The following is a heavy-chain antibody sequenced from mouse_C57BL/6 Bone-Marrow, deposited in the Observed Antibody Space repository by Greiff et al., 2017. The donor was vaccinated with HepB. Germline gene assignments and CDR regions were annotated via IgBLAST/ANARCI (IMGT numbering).Heavy chain of an antibody. Sequence: QVQLQPSGAELVKPGASVKMSCKASGYTFTTYPLEWMKQNHGKSLEWIGNFHPYNDDTKYNEKFKCKATLTVEKSSSTVYLELSRLTSDDSAVYYCARKAYYDGDWYFDVWGTGTTVTVSS. CDR2: FHPYNDDT. J-gene: IGHJ1*03. V-gene: IGHV1-47*01. D-gene: IGHD1-1*01. CDR1: GYTFTTYP. CDR3: ARKAYYDGDWYFDV.